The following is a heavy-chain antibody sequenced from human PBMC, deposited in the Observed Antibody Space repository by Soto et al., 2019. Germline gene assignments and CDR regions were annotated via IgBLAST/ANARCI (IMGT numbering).Heavy chain of an antibody. V-gene: IGHV1-18*01. J-gene: IGHJ4*02. D-gene: IGHD2-15*01. CDR1: GYTFTSYG. CDR2: ISAYNGNT. Sequence: ASVKVSCKASGYTFTSYGISWVRQAPGQGLEWMGWISAYNGNTNYAQKLQGRVTMTTDTSTSTAYMELRSLRSDDTAVYYCAREIVDCGGGSCYSDVTDYWGQGTLVTVSS. CDR3: AREIVDCGGGSCYSDVTDY.